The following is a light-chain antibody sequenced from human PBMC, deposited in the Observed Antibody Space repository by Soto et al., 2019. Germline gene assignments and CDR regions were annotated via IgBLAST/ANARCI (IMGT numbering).Light chain of an antibody. CDR3: HQYNNWPPAT. J-gene: IGKJ1*01. CDR2: GAS. V-gene: IGKV3-15*01. Sequence: EIVMTQSPATLSVSPGERATLSCGASQRVSSNLAWYQQKPGKAPRLLIYGASTMATGIPARFSGSGSGTEFTLTISSLQSEDFAVYYCHQYNNWPPATCGQGTKVEIK. CDR1: QRVSSN.